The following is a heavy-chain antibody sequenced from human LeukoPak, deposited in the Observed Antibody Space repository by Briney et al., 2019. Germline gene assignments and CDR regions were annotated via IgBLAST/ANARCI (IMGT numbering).Heavy chain of an antibody. CDR3: ARGGYTYGHYYYGMDV. D-gene: IGHD5-18*01. Sequence: SETLSLTCTVSGGSISSGDSYWNWIRQPPGKGLEWIGYIYYTGSTYYNPTLKSRVTISVDTSKNQFSLKLSSVTAADTAVYYCARGGYTYGHYYYGMDVWGQGTTVTVSS. J-gene: IGHJ6*02. V-gene: IGHV4-30-4*01. CDR1: GGSISSGDSY. CDR2: IYYTGST.